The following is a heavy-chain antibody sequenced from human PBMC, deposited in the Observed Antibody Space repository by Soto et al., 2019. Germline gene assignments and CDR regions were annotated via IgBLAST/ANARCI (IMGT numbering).Heavy chain of an antibody. CDR2: ISSSSSTI. CDR1: GFTFSSYS. Sequence: EVQLVESGGGLVQPGGSLRLSCAASGFTFSSYSMDWVRQAPGKGLEWVSYISSSSSTIYYADSVKGRFTISRDNAKNSLYQQMNSLRDEDTAVYHCVRDGVYSGYDPDYWGQGTLVTVSS. J-gene: IGHJ4*02. V-gene: IGHV3-48*02. D-gene: IGHD5-12*01. CDR3: VRDGVYSGYDPDY.